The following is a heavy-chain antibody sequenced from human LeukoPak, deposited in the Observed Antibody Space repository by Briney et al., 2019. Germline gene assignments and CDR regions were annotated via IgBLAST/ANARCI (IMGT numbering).Heavy chain of an antibody. CDR1: GGSISSYY. Sequence: SETLSLTCTVSGGSISSYYWSWIRQPAGKGLEWIGRIYTSGSTNYNPPLKSRVTMSVDTSKNQFSLKLGSVTAADTAVYYCARGDWSYVYVYWGQGTLVTVSS. CDR3: ARGDWSYVYVY. D-gene: IGHD1-7*01. V-gene: IGHV4-4*07. CDR2: IYTSGST. J-gene: IGHJ4*02.